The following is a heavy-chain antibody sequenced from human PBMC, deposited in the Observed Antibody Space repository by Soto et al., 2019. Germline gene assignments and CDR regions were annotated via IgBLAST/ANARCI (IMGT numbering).Heavy chain of an antibody. CDR3: AKDSWAIFGVPAGEYYAMDV. CDR1: GFTFSSYA. Sequence: GGSLRLSCAASGFTFSSYAMHWVRQAPGKGLEWVSAISGSGGTTYYSDSVKGRFTISRDNSKNTVYLQMNDLRVEDAAEYFCAKDSWAIFGVPAGEYYAMDVWGQGTTVTVSS. D-gene: IGHD3-3*01. J-gene: IGHJ6*02. CDR2: ISGSGGTT. V-gene: IGHV3-23*01.